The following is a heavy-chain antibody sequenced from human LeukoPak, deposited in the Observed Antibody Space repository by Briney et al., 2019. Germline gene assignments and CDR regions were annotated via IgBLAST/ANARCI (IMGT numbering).Heavy chain of an antibody. V-gene: IGHV1-69*01. CDR3: ARGYCSSTSCYAFDI. Sequence: ASVKVSCKASGGTFSSYAISWVRQAPGQGLEWMGGIIPIFGTANYAQKFQGRVTITADVSTSTAYMELSSLRSEDTAVYYCARGYCSSTSCYAFDIWGQGTMVTVSS. J-gene: IGHJ3*02. CDR2: IIPIFGTA. D-gene: IGHD2-2*01. CDR1: GGTFSSYA.